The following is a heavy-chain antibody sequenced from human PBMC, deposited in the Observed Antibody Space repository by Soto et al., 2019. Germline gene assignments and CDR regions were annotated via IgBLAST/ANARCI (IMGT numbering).Heavy chain of an antibody. CDR3: ARHSNEYRKSLDY. CDR1: GGCIARYY. Sequence: SETQSLMYTVFGGCIARYYPNSFRHPPGKGLEWIGYIYYSGSTNYNPSLKSRVTISVDTSKNQFSLRLSSVTAADTALYYCARHSNEYRKSLDYWGQGTLVTVSS. J-gene: IGHJ4*02. D-gene: IGHD1-1*01. CDR2: IYYSGST. V-gene: IGHV4-59*08.